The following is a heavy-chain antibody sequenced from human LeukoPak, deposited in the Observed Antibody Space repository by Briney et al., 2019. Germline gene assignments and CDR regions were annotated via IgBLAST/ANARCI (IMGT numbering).Heavy chain of an antibody. CDR3: ATAIVVMVASTAAFDI. D-gene: IGHD2-15*01. J-gene: IGHJ3*02. V-gene: IGHV1-24*01. Sequence: GASVTVSCKVSGYTLTELSMHWVRQAPGKGLEWTGGFDPEDGETIYAQKFQGRVTLTEDTSTDTAYMELTSLRSEDTAVYYCATAIVVMVASTAAFDIWGQGTMVTVSS. CDR1: GYTLTELS. CDR2: FDPEDGET.